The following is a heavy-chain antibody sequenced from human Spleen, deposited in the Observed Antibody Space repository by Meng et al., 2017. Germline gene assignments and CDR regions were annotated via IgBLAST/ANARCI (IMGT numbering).Heavy chain of an antibody. CDR2: IFQIGST. V-gene: IGHV4-4*02. CDR3: ARVDRYSGTYFDY. CDR1: GDSVSGSNW. D-gene: IGHD1-26*01. J-gene: IGHJ4*01. Sequence: QVQLQESGPGLVKPSGTLSLTCAVSGDSVSGSNWWSWVRQPPGKGLEWIGEIFQIGSTNYNPSLKTRVAISVDRSKNQFSLKLTSVTAADTAVYYCARVDRYSGTYFDYWGHGALVTVSS.